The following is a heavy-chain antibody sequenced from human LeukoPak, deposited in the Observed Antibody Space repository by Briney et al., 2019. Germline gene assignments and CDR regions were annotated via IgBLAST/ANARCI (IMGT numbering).Heavy chain of an antibody. J-gene: IGHJ4*02. CDR2: IYPGDSDT. Sequence: GESLKISCKGSGYSFTSYWIGWVRQMPGKGLEWMWIIYPGDSDTRYSPSSQGQVTISADKSISTAYLQWSSLKASDTAMYYCARRPYTAMITLAGNYFDYWGQGTLLTVSS. CDR3: ARRPYTAMITLAGNYFDY. CDR1: GYSFTSYW. V-gene: IGHV5-51*01. D-gene: IGHD5-18*01.